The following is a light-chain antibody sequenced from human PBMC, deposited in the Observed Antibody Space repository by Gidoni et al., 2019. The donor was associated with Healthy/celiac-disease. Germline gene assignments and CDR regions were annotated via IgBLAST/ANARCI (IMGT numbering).Light chain of an antibody. J-gene: IGLJ1*01. CDR3: QSYDSSLSGGV. CDR1: SSNIGAGYD. Sequence: QSVLTQPPSVSGPPGPRVTISCTGSSSNIGAGYDVHWYQQLPGTAPKLLIYGNSNRPSGVPDRFSGSKSGTSAALAITGRQAEDEADYYCQSYDSSLSGGVFGTGTKVTVL. CDR2: GNS. V-gene: IGLV1-40*01.